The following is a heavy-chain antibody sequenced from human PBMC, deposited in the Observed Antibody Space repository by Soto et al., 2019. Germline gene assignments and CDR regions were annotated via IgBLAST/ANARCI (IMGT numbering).Heavy chain of an antibody. D-gene: IGHD3-22*01. CDR1: GVSVSTGIYY. CDR2: VYHSGRA. Sequence: PSETLSLTCTVSGVSVSTGIYYWGWLRQPPGKGLEWIGGVYHSGRALYNPSLRSRVAMSADTAKNQFSLHLSSVTAADTAVYYCTGAYYDTDGYFLDPWGQGTSVTVS. J-gene: IGHJ5*02. CDR3: TGAYYDTDGYFLDP. V-gene: IGHV4-39*07.